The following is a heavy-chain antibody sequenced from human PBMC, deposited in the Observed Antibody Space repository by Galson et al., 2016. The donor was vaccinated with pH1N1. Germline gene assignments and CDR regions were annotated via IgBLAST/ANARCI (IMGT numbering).Heavy chain of an antibody. CDR2: INPSGGST. D-gene: IGHD3-22*01. CDR3: ARSVIVVAPCDY. Sequence: QSGAEVKKPGESLKISCKASGYTFTSYYMHWVRQAPGQGLEWMGIINPSGGSTSYAQKFQGRVIMTGDTSTSTVYMEVSRLRSEDTAVYYCARSVIVVAPCDYWGQGTLVTVSS. V-gene: IGHV1-46*01. CDR1: GYTFTSYY. J-gene: IGHJ4*02.